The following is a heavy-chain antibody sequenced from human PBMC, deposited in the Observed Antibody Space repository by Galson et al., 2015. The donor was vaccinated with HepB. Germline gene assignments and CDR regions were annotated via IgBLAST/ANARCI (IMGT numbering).Heavy chain of an antibody. CDR2: INRDGSEK. CDR3: AGPLRFLVPHDY. Sequence: SLRLSCAASGFTFSSYWMSWFRQAPGKGLEWVANINRDGSEKNYVGSLKGRFTISRDNAKKSLYLQMNTLRAEDTAVYYCAGPLRFLVPHDYWGQGTLVTVSS. V-gene: IGHV3-7*01. CDR1: GFTFSSYW. D-gene: IGHD3-3*01. J-gene: IGHJ4*02.